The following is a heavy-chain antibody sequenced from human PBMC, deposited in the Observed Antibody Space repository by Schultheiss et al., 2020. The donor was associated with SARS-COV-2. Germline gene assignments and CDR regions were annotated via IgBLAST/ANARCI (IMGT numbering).Heavy chain of an antibody. D-gene: IGHD2-2*01. CDR2: IDPSDSYT. V-gene: IGHV5-10-1*01. Sequence: GESLKISCKGSGYNFTDYWITWVRQMPGKGLEWMGRIDPSDSYTNYSPSFQGHVTISADKSISTAYLQWSGLKASDTAMYYCARLHCSSTSCYFDYWGQGTLVTVSS. CDR1: GYNFTDYW. J-gene: IGHJ4*02. CDR3: ARLHCSSTSCYFDY.